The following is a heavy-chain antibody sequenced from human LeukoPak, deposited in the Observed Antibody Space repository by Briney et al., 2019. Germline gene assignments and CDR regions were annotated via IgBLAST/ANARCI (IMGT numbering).Heavy chain of an antibody. D-gene: IGHD2-2*01. CDR1: GGSFSGYY. Sequence: SETLSLTCAVYGGSFSGYYWSWIRQPPGKGLEWIGEINHRGSTNYNPSLKSRVTISVDTSKNQFSLKLSSVTAADTAVYYCARGGYCSSTSCSYYGMDVWGQGTTVTVSS. J-gene: IGHJ6*02. CDR3: ARGGYCSSTSCSYYGMDV. V-gene: IGHV4-34*01. CDR2: INHRGST.